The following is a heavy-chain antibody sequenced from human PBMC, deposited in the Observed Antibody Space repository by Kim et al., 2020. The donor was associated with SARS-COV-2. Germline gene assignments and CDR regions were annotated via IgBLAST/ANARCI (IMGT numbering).Heavy chain of an antibody. J-gene: IGHJ4*02. D-gene: IGHD2-2*01. V-gene: IGHV1-18*01. CDR3: ARDMGSSTSCFDY. Sequence: YAQKLRGRVTMTTDTSTSTAYMERRSLRSDDTAVYYCARDMGSSTSCFDYWGQGTLVTVSS.